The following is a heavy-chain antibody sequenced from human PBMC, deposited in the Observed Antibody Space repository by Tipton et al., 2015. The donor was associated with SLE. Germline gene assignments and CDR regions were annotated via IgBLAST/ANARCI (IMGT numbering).Heavy chain of an antibody. Sequence: SLRLSCAASGFTFSMYAVHWVRQAPGKGLEWVAVISYDGSNKYYADSVKGRFTISRDNSKNTLYLQMNSLRAEDTAVCYCARECVVAAAGPCDAFDIWGQGTMVTVSS. D-gene: IGHD6-13*01. CDR3: ARECVVAAAGPCDAFDI. CDR2: ISYDGSNK. V-gene: IGHV3-30*04. CDR1: GFTFSMYA. J-gene: IGHJ3*02.